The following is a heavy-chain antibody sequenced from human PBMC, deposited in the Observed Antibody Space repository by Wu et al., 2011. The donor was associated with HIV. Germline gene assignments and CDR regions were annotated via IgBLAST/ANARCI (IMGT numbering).Heavy chain of an antibody. CDR3: ARGEYYYDSKRRLLLRMDV. V-gene: IGHV1-69*05. CDR1: GGTFSSYA. CDR2: IIPIFGTA. Sequence: QVQLVQSGAEVKKPGSSVKVSCKASGGTFSSYAISWVRQAPGQGLEWMGGIIPIFGTANYAQKFQGRVTITTDESTSTAYMELSSLRSEDTAVYYCARGEYYYDSKRRLLLRMDVWAKGTTVTVSS. D-gene: IGHD3-22*01. J-gene: IGHJ6*04.